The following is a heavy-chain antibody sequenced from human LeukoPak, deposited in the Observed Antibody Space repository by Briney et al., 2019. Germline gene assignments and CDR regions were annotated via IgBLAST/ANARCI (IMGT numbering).Heavy chain of an antibody. J-gene: IGHJ4*02. CDR2: IKQDGSEK. D-gene: IGHD4/OR15-4a*01. Sequence: GGSLRLSCAASGFTFSSYWMSWVRQAPGKGLEWVASIKQDGSEKYYVDSVKGRVTISRDNAKNSLYLQMNSLRAEDTAVYYCARVFGAGYSDYWGQGTLVTVSS. V-gene: IGHV3-7*01. CDR1: GFTFSSYW. CDR3: ARVFGAGYSDY.